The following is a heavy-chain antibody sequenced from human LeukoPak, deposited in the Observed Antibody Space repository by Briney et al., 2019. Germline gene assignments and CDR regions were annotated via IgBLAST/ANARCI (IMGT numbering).Heavy chain of an antibody. J-gene: IGHJ4*02. CDR2: IKQDGSEK. D-gene: IGHD4/OR15-4a*01. Sequence: GGSLRLSCAASGFTFSSYWMSWVRQAPGKGLEWVASIKQDGSEKYYVDSVKGRVTISRDNAKNSLYLQMNSLRAEDTAVYYCARVFGAGYSDYWGQGTLVTVSS. V-gene: IGHV3-7*01. CDR1: GFTFSSYW. CDR3: ARVFGAGYSDY.